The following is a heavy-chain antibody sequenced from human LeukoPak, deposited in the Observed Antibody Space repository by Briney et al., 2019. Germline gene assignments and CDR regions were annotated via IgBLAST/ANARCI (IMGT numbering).Heavy chain of an antibody. CDR2: ISSSSSYI. Sequence: GGSLRLSCAASGFTFSSYSMNWVRQAPGKGLEWVSSISSSSSYIYYADSVKGRFTISSDNAKNSLYLQMNSLRAEDTAVYYCARGQLLYFDLLIDNWGQGTLVTVSS. D-gene: IGHD3-9*01. CDR3: ARGQLLYFDLLIDN. J-gene: IGHJ4*02. V-gene: IGHV3-21*01. CDR1: GFTFSSYS.